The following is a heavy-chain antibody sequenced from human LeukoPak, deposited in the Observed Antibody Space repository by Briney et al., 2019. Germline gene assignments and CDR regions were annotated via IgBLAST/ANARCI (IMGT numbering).Heavy chain of an antibody. CDR1: GGSISSYY. Sequence: SETLSLTCTVSGGSISSYYWRWIRQPPGKGLEWIGYIYYSGSTAYNPSLKSRVTISVDTSKNQFSLKLSSVTASDTAVYYCARSAPRTYCSSTSCYRTGGAFDIWGQGTMVTVSS. CDR2: IYYSGST. V-gene: IGHV4-59*08. D-gene: IGHD2-2*01. CDR3: ARSAPRTYCSSTSCYRTGGAFDI. J-gene: IGHJ3*02.